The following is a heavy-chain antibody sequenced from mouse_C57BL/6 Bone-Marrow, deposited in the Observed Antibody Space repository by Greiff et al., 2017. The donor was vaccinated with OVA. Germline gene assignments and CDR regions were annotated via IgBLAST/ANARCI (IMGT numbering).Heavy chain of an antibody. V-gene: IGHV1-50*01. CDR1: GYTFTSYW. CDR3: ARTGTYWYFDV. D-gene: IGHD4-1*01. Sequence: VQVVESGAELVKPGASVKLSCKASGYTFTSYWMQWVKQRPGQGLEWIGEIDPSDSYTNYNQKFKGKATLTVDTSSSTAYMQLSSLTSEDSAVYYCARTGTYWYFDVWGTGTTVTVSS. J-gene: IGHJ1*03. CDR2: IDPSDSYT.